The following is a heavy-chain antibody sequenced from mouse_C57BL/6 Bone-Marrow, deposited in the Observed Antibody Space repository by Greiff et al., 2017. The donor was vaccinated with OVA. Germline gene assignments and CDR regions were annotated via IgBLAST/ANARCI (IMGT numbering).Heavy chain of an antibody. V-gene: IGHV1-50*01. Sequence: VQLQQSGAELVKPGASVKLSCKASGYTFTSYWMQWVKQRPGQGLEWIGEIDPSDSYTNYNQKFKGKATLTVDTSSSTAYMQLSSLTSEDSAVYYCARSSNTWFAYWGQGTLVTVSA. CDR3: ARSSNTWFAY. CDR1: GYTFTSYW. D-gene: IGHD2-5*01. J-gene: IGHJ3*01. CDR2: IDPSDSYT.